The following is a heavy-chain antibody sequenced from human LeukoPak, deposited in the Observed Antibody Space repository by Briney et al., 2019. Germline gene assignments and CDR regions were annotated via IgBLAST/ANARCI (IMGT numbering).Heavy chain of an antibody. CDR2: IYYSGST. CDR1: GGSISSGGYY. V-gene: IGHV4-61*08. CDR3: ARLKGHYYDSSGSYRDI. D-gene: IGHD3-22*01. Sequence: SETLSLTCTVSGGSISSGGYYWSWIRQHPGKGLEWIGYIYYSGSTHYNPSLKSRVTISVDTSKNQFSLKLTSVTAADTAVYYCARLKGHYYDSSGSYRDIWGQGTMVTVSS. J-gene: IGHJ3*02.